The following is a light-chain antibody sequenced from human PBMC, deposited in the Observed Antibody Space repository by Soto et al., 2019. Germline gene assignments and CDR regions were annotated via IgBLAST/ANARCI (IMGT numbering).Light chain of an antibody. CDR1: QSVSSSY. V-gene: IGKV3-20*01. CDR2: GAS. J-gene: IGKJ2*01. Sequence: EIVLTPSPGTLSLSPGERATLSCRASQSVSSSYLAWYQQKPGQAPRPLIYGASSRATGIPDRFSGSGSGTDFTLTISRLEREDFAVYYCLQYGSSPYTFGQGTKLEIK. CDR3: LQYGSSPYT.